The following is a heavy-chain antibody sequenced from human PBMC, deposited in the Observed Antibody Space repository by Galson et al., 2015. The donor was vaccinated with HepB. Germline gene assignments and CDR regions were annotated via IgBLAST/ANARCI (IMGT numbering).Heavy chain of an antibody. D-gene: IGHD4-17*01. V-gene: IGHV3-11*01. J-gene: IGHJ4*02. CDR2: IGSSDNTI. Sequence: SLRLSCAASGFTFSDYYMSWIRLAPGKGLEWVSYIGSSDNTIYYADSVEGRFTISRDNAKKSLYLQMNSLRAEDTAVYYCARHDYDANSRFEYWGQGTLVTASS. CDR1: GFTFSDYY. CDR3: ARHDYDANSRFEY.